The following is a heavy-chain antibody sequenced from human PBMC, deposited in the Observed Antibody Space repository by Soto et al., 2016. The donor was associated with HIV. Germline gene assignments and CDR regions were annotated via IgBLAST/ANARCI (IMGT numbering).Heavy chain of an antibody. J-gene: IGHJ4*02. D-gene: IGHD1-20*01. CDR1: GGSIRNYF. V-gene: IGHV4-59*01. CDR3: ASRLITSTPAYFDY. Sequence: QVQLQESGPGLVKPSETLSLICTVSGGSIRNYFWTWIRQSPEKGLEWIGDVHYSGSTNYNPSLRSRLSISIDTSLNQFSLNMNSLTATDSAIYYCASRLITSTPAYFDYWGLGTLVTVSS. CDR2: VHYSGST.